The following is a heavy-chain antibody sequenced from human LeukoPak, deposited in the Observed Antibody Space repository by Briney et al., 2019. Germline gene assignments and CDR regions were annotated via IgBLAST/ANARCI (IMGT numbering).Heavy chain of an antibody. CDR3: AKFYGSSYPPRAFDI. V-gene: IGHV3-9*01. J-gene: IGHJ3*02. Sequence: GGSLRLSCAASGFTFDDYAMHWVRQAPGKGLEWVSGISWNSGSIGYADSVKGRFTISRDNAKNSLYLLMNSLRAEDTALYYCAKFYGSSYPPRAFDIWGQGTMVTVSS. CDR2: ISWNSGSI. CDR1: GFTFDDYA. D-gene: IGHD6-13*01.